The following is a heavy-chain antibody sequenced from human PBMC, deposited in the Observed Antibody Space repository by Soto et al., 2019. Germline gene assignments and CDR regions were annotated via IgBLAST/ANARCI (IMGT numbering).Heavy chain of an antibody. Sequence: VGSLRLSCTSSGCSFSNHAMHWVRQAPGKGLEWVALIWSDGRTKYYVDSVKGRFTIARDNSKNTLDLQMNTLRAEDTAVYYCARDQDNPESGSYDLPAETWGQGTTVTVS. CDR2: IWSDGRTK. CDR3: ARDQDNPESGSYDLPAET. J-gene: IGHJ6*02. D-gene: IGHD3-16*01. CDR1: GCSFSNHA. V-gene: IGHV3-33*01.